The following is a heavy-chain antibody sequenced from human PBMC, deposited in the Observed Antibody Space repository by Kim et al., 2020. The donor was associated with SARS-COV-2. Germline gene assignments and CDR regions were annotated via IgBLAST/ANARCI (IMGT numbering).Heavy chain of an antibody. D-gene: IGHD3-22*01. J-gene: IGHJ6*02. CDR3: ARDPLSGYYDSYYYGMDV. V-gene: IGHV1-3*01. Sequence: QGRVTITRDTSASTAYMELSSLRSEDTAVYYCARDPLSGYYDSYYYGMDVWGQGTTVTVSS.